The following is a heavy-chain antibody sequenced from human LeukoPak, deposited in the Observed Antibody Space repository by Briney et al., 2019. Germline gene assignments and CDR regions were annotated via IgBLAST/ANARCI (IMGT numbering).Heavy chain of an antibody. CDR3: ARHASDSSGFYNYYGMDV. CDR2: MYYSGST. J-gene: IGHJ6*02. V-gene: IGHV4-39*01. Sequence: SETLSLTCTVSGVSISSSSYYWGWIRQPPGKGLEWIGSMYYSGSTNYNPSLKSRVTISADTSKNQFFLKVSSVTAAETAVYYCARHASDSSGFYNYYGMDVWGQGTTVTVSS. D-gene: IGHD3-22*01. CDR1: GVSISSSSYY.